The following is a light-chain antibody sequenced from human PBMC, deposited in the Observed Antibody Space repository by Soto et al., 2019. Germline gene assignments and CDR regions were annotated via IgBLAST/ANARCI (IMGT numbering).Light chain of an antibody. Sequence: QPVLTQPPSASGTPGQRVTISCSGSSSNIGSKTVNWYQQLPGTAPKLLIYSNNQRPSGVPDRFSGSKSGTSASLAISGLQSEDEADYYCAAWDDSLNGVVFGGGTKLT. CDR2: SNN. V-gene: IGLV1-44*01. J-gene: IGLJ3*02. CDR1: SSNIGSKT. CDR3: AAWDDSLNGVV.